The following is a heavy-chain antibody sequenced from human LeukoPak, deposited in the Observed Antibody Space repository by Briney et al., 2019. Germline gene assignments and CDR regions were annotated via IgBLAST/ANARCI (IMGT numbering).Heavy chain of an antibody. CDR1: GGSISSRTSY. Sequence: SETLSLTCSVSGGSISSRTSYWGCIRQPPGKGLEWIATINYNGITHYNPSLKSRVTISADTSNNQFSLKLSSVTAADTAVYYCAKITPGDYARERFNWFDPWGQGTLVTVSS. CDR3: AKITPGDYARERFNWFDP. CDR2: INYNGIT. J-gene: IGHJ5*02. D-gene: IGHD4-17*01. V-gene: IGHV4-39*07.